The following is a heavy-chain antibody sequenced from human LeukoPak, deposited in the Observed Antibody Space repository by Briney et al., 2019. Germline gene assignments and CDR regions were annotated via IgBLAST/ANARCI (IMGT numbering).Heavy chain of an antibody. Sequence: GGSLRLSCAASGFTFRSYWMHWVRQAPGKGLVWVSRVNSDGSSTDYADSVKGRFTISRDNAKKTLYLQMNSPRAEDAAVYYCARVEDGYNYEDYFDLWGQGTLVTVSS. V-gene: IGHV3-74*01. CDR1: GFTFRSYW. D-gene: IGHD5-24*01. J-gene: IGHJ4*02. CDR2: VNSDGSST. CDR3: ARVEDGYNYEDYFDL.